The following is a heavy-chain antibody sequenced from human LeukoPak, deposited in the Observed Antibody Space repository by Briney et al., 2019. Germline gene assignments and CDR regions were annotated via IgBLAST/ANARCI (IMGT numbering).Heavy chain of an antibody. V-gene: IGHV1-24*01. J-gene: IGHJ4*02. CDR3: ATPIYDFWSGYYTAFDY. Sequence: ASVKVSCKVSGYTLTELSMHWVRQAPGKGLEWMGGFDPEDGETIYAQKFQGRVTMTEDTSTDTAYMELSSLRSEDTAVYYCATPIYDFWSGYYTAFDYWGQGTLVTVSS. D-gene: IGHD3-3*01. CDR2: FDPEDGET. CDR1: GYTLTELS.